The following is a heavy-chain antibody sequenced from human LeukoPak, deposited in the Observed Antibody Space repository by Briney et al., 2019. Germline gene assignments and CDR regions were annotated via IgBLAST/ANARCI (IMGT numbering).Heavy chain of an antibody. D-gene: IGHD5-18*01. J-gene: IGHJ6*03. CDR3: ARGSDSYGYPYYYYYYMDV. CDR2: ISNTGAT. CDR1: GVSISSLS. Sequence: PSETLSLTCTVSGVSISSLSWSWIRQPPGVGLESIGSISNTGATNYNPSLKSRVTISVDTSNNEVSLKVTSVNAADTAVYYCARGSDSYGYPYYYYYYMDVWGKGTTVTVSS. V-gene: IGHV4-59*11.